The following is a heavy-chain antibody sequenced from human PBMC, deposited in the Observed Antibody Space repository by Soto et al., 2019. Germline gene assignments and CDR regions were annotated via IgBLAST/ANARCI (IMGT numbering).Heavy chain of an antibody. CDR1: GFTFSSYG. V-gene: IGHV3-33*01. D-gene: IGHD1-1*01. CDR3: AREAYWNGANWFDP. Sequence: GGSLRLSSAASGFTFSSYGMHWVRQAPGKGLEWVAVIWYDGSNKYYADSVKGRFTISRDNSKNTLYLQMNSLRAEDTAVYYCAREAYWNGANWFDPWGQGTLVTVSS. CDR2: IWYDGSNK. J-gene: IGHJ5*02.